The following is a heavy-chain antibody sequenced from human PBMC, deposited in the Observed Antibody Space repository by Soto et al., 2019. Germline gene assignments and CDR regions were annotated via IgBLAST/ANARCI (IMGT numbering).Heavy chain of an antibody. CDR2: IYHSGNT. CDR1: GYSITNGYY. V-gene: IGHV4-38-2*01. D-gene: IGHD3-3*02. J-gene: IGHJ4*02. Sequence: SETLSLTCAVSGYSITNGYYWGWIRQPPGKGLEWIGSIYHSGNTYYNPSLKSRVTLSIDTSKNQFSLKLRSVTAADTAMYYCARVRLAGRGSFHDWGQGTLVTVSS. CDR3: ARVRLAGRGSFHD.